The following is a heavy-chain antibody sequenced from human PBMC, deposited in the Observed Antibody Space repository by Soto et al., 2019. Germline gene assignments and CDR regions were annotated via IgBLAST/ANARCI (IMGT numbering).Heavy chain of an antibody. V-gene: IGHV4-34*01. CDR3: ASATYYDFWSGSPAMNAFDI. CDR2: INHSGST. CDR1: GGSFSGYY. D-gene: IGHD3-3*01. J-gene: IGHJ3*02. Sequence: SETLSLTCAVYGGSFSGYYWSWIRQPPGKGLEWIGEINHSGSTNYNPSLKSRVTISVDTSKNQFSLKLSSVTAADTAVYYCASATYYDFWSGSPAMNAFDIWGQGTMVTVSS.